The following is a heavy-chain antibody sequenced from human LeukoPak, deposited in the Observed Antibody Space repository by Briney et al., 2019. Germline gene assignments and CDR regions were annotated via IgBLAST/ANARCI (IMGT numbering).Heavy chain of an antibody. V-gene: IGHV3-7*01. D-gene: IGHD1-7*01. Sequence: PGGSLTLSCPASGFTLSSYLLSWFRQAPGKGLEWVANIKQDGSEKYYVDSVKGRFTITRDNAKNSLYLQMNSLRAEDTAVYYCARDEITGTADAFDIWGQGTMVTVSS. J-gene: IGHJ3*02. CDR3: ARDEITGTADAFDI. CDR2: IKQDGSEK. CDR1: GFTLSSYL.